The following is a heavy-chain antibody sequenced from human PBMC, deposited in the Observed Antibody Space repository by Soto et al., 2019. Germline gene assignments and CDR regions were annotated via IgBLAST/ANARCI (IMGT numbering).Heavy chain of an antibody. CDR1: GGSISSGGYY. Sequence: SETLSLTCTVSGGSISSGGYYWSWIRQHPGKGLEWIGYIYYSGSTYYNPSLKSRVTISVDTSKNQFSLKLSSVTSADTAVYFCARGGWSVDLWGRGIRVTVSS. V-gene: IGHV4-31*03. J-gene: IGHJ5*02. CDR2: IYYSGST. D-gene: IGHD6-19*01. CDR3: ARGGWSVDL.